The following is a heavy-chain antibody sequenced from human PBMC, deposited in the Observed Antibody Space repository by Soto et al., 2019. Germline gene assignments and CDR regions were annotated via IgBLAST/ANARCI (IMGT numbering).Heavy chain of an antibody. D-gene: IGHD2-2*01. V-gene: IGHV4-34*09. CDR2: IYYSGST. CDR1: GGPFSGYY. J-gene: IGHJ3*02. Sequence: PSETLSLTCAVHGGPFSGYYWSWIRQPPGKGLEWIGYIYYSGSTYYNPSLKSRVTISVDTSKNQFSLKLSSVTAADTAVYYCARISYCISTSCYFPPDAFDIWGQGTMVTVSS. CDR3: ARISYCISTSCYFPPDAFDI.